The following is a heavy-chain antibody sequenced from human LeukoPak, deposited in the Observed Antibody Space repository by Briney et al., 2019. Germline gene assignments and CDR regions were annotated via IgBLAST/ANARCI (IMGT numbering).Heavy chain of an antibody. J-gene: IGHJ4*02. CDR1: GFTFSSYG. V-gene: IGHV3-30*18. CDR2: ISYDGSNK. D-gene: IGHD1-26*01. Sequence: PGRSLRLSCAASGFTFSSYGMHWVRQAPGKGLEWVAVISYDGSNKCYADSVKGRFTISRDNSKNTLYLQMNSLRAEDTAVYYCAKDRLSSGSYVFDYWGQGTLVTVSS. CDR3: AKDRLSSGSYVFDY.